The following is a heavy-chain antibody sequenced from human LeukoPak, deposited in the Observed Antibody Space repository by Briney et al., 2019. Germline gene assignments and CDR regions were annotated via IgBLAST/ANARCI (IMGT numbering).Heavy chain of an antibody. CDR3: ARVRAAITVDAFDI. D-gene: IGHD6-13*01. CDR2: IWYDGNNK. V-gene: IGHV3-33*01. J-gene: IGHJ3*02. Sequence: GSLRLSCAASGFTFSSYGMHWVRQAPGEGLEWVAVIWYDGNNKYYADSVKGRFTISRDNSKNTLYLQMNSLRAEDTAVYYCARVRAAITVDAFDIWGQGTMVTVSS. CDR1: GFTFSSYG.